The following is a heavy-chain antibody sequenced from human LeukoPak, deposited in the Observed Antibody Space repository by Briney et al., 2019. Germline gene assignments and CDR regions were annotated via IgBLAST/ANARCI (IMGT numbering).Heavy chain of an antibody. CDR1: AGSISSSSYY. D-gene: IGHD2-2*02. V-gene: IGHV4-39*01. J-gene: IGHJ3*02. Sequence: PSETLSLTCTVSAGSISSSSYYWGWIRQPPGKGLEWIGSIYYTGSTYYKPYLKSRVTISVDTSKIQVSLKLSSVTAADTAGYYGARRDIVVVPAAIGAGAFDIWGQGTMVTISS. CDR3: ARRDIVVVPAAIGAGAFDI. CDR2: IYYTGST.